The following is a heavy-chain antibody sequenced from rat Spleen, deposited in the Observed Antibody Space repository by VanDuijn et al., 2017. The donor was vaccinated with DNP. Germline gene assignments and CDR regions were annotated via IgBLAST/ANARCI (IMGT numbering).Heavy chain of an antibody. Sequence: QVQLKESGPGLVQPSQTLSLTCTVSGFSLTSYGVSWVRQPPGKGLEWIAAISSGGRPYSNSVLKSRLSFSKATSKSQVFLKLNSLQTEDTATYYCARDLIIRDTTSAMDAWGPGTSVTVSS. D-gene: IGHD4-3*01. CDR3: ARDLIIRDTTSAMDA. CDR2: ISSGGRP. CDR1: GFSLTSYG. V-gene: IGHV2S12*01. J-gene: IGHJ4*01.